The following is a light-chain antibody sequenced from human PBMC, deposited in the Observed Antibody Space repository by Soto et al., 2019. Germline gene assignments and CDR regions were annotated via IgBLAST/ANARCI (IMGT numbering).Light chain of an antibody. J-gene: IGKJ1*01. Sequence: EFVLTQSPGTLSLSPGESATLFFRANHSVSTYLAWYQKKVGLAPRLLIFDTSNRAAGVPARFSGSGSGTDFTLTISSLEPEDFAVYYCQQYGSSGTFGQGTKVDIK. V-gene: IGKV3-11*01. CDR3: QQYGSSGT. CDR2: DTS. CDR1: HSVSTY.